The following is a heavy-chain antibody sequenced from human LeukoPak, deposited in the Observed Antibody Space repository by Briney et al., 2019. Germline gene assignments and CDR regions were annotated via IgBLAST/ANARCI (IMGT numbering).Heavy chain of an antibody. CDR2: IWYDGSNK. CDR1: GFTFSSYG. J-gene: IGHJ4*02. CDR3: AIYGTYSGSGSHFDY. Sequence: PGGSLRLSCAASGFTFSSYGTHWVRQAPGKGLEWVAVIWYDGSNKYYADSVKGRFTISRDNSKNTLYLQMNSLRAEDTAVYYCAIYGTYSGSGSHFDYWGQGTLVTVSS. V-gene: IGHV3-33*01. D-gene: IGHD3-10*01.